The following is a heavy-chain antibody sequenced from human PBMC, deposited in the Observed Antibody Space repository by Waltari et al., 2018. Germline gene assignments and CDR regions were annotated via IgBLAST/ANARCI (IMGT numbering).Heavy chain of an antibody. J-gene: IGHJ4*02. D-gene: IGHD2-2*01. CDR2: IYYSGCI. CDR3: ARRDASLFDY. Sequence: QLQLQESGPGLVKPSETLSLTCTVSGGSLTSINSYWGWLRQPPEKGLEWIGNIYYSGCIYYNPPLKSRVTISVDPSKNQFSLKLSSVTATDTAVYYCARRDASLFDYWGQGTLVTVSS. CDR1: GGSLTSINSY. V-gene: IGHV4-39*07.